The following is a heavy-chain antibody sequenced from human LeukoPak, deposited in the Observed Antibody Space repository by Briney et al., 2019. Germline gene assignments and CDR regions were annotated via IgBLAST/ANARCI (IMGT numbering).Heavy chain of an antibody. CDR3: AKDLTGRGDYGSGSYYNPIFDY. Sequence: GRALRLSCAASGFTFDDYAMPWVRQAPGKGLEWVPGISWNSGSIGYADSVKGRFTISRDNAKNSLYLQMNSLRAEDTALYYCAKDLTGRGDYGSGSYYNPIFDYWGQGTLVTVSS. D-gene: IGHD3-10*01. V-gene: IGHV3-9*01. CDR2: ISWNSGSI. CDR1: GFTFDDYA. J-gene: IGHJ4*02.